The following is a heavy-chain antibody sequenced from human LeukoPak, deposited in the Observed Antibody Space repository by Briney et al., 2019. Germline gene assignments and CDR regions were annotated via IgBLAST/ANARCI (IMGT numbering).Heavy chain of an antibody. V-gene: IGHV3-7*01. CDR1: GFNFSSHL. CDR2: IKQDGSEK. CDR3: ARVYRGIFDY. D-gene: IGHD3-10*01. Sequence: GSLRLSCAASGFNFSSHLMSWVRQAPGKGVGWVANIKQDGSEKYYVDSVKGRFTISRDNAKNSLYLQMNSLRAEDTAVYYCARVYRGIFDYWGQGTLVTVSS. J-gene: IGHJ4*02.